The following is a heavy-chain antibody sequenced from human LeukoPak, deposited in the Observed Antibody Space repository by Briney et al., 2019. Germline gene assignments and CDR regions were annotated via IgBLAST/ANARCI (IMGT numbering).Heavy chain of an antibody. CDR1: GFTFSSYA. V-gene: IGHV3-23*01. D-gene: IGHD6-13*01. J-gene: IGHJ4*02. CDR2: ISGSGGST. CDR3: AKVGPPYSSNWYAGWCLYFDY. Sequence: GGSVRLSCAASGFTFSSYAMSWVRQAPGKGLEWVSAISGSGGSTYYADSVKGRFTISRDNSKNTLYLQMNSLRAEDTAVYYCAKVGPPYSSNWYAGWCLYFDYWGQGTLVTVSS.